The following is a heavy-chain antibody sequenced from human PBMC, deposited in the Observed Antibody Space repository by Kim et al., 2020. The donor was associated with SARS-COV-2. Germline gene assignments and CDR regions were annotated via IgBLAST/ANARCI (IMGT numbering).Heavy chain of an antibody. V-gene: IGHV4-34*01. Sequence: SETLSLTCAVYGGSFSGYYWSWIRQPPGKGLEWIGEINHSGSTNYNPSLKSRVTISVDTSKNQFSLKLSSVTAADTAVYYCARGLRDFDYWGQGTLVTVS. CDR3: ARGLRDFDY. CDR2: INHSGST. CDR1: GGSFSGYY. J-gene: IGHJ4*02.